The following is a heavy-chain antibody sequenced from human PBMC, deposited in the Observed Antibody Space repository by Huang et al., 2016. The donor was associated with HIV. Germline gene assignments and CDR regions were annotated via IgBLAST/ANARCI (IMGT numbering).Heavy chain of an antibody. CDR2: IIPIFNTT. D-gene: IGHD5-18*01. CDR3: ARPSDAAMIRDYYYPMDV. CDR1: GGTFSTFG. J-gene: IGHJ6*02. Sequence: QVQLVQSEAEVKKPGSSVKVSCKASGGTFSTFGLSWVRQSSGRGLEWMAGIIPIFNTTHSAQKFQDRVTLTADESTNTASMELNSLTFEDTAVYYCARPSDAAMIRDYYYPMDVWGQGTTVTVS. V-gene: IGHV1-69*01.